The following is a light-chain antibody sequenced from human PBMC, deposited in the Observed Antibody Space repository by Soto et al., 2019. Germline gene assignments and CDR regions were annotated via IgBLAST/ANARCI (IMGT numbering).Light chain of an antibody. V-gene: IGKV2-24*01. Sequence: DIVLTQTPLSSPVTLGQPASISCRSSQSLVHSDGNTSFNWLQQRPGQPPRLLIYKISKRFPGVPDRFSGSGAGKDFTLKISRVEAEEVGVFYCMQATQSYTFGQGTKLEIK. CDR1: QSLVHSDGNTS. CDR2: KIS. CDR3: MQATQSYT. J-gene: IGKJ2*01.